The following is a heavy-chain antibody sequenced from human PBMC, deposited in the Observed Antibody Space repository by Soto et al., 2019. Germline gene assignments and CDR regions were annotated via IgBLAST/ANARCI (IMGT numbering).Heavy chain of an antibody. D-gene: IGHD2-2*01. V-gene: IGHV3-23*01. CDR1: GFTFSSYA. CDR3: AKDPGYQLRWDYFDY. CDR2: ISGSGGST. J-gene: IGHJ4*02. Sequence: GGSLRLSCAASGFTFSSYAMSWVRQAPGKRLEWVSAISGSGGSTYYADSVKGRFTISRDNSKNTLYLQMNSLRAEDTAVYYCAKDPGYQLRWDYFDYWGQGTLVTVSS.